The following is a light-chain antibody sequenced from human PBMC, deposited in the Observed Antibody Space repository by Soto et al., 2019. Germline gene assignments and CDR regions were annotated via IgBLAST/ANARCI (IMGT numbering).Light chain of an antibody. CDR2: GAS. CDR1: ESIASNY. J-gene: IGKJ1*01. CDR3: QQYGSSPWT. V-gene: IGKV3-20*01. Sequence: EIVVTQSPVTLSLSPGERATLSCSASESIASNYLAWYQQKPGQAPRLLMHGASSRATGIPDRFSGNGSGTDFTLTITRLQPEDFAVYYCQQYGSSPWTSGQGTKVDIK.